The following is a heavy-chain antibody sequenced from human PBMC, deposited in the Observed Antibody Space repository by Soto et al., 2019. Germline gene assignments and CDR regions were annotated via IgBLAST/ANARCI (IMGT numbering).Heavy chain of an antibody. CDR2: IWYDGSNK. Sequence: QVQLVESGGGVVQPGRSLRLSCAASGFTYSSYGMHWVRQAPGKGLEWVAVIWYDGSNKYYADSVKGRFTISRDNSKNTLYLQMNSLRAEDTDVYYCARDQGGYYPDYWGQGTLVTVSS. CDR1: GFTYSSYG. CDR3: ARDQGGYYPDY. D-gene: IGHD3-10*01. J-gene: IGHJ4*02. V-gene: IGHV3-33*01.